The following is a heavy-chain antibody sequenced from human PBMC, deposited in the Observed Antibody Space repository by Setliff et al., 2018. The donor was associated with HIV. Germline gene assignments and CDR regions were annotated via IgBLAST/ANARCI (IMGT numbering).Heavy chain of an antibody. CDR2: IYYSGST. D-gene: IGHD5-12*01. CDR1: GDSINSGNYY. V-gene: IGHV4-31*03. CDR3: ARLGDSGYDFRGYFDY. J-gene: IGHJ4*02. Sequence: PSETLSLTCTVSGDSINSGNYYWSWIRQHPGKDLEWIGYIYYSGSTYYSPSLKSRVTISEDTSKNQFSLKMRSVTAADTALYFCARLGDSGYDFRGYFDYWGQGKLVTVPQ.